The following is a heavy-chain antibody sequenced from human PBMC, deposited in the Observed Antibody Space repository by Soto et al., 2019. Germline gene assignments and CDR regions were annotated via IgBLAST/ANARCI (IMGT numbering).Heavy chain of an antibody. D-gene: IGHD3-10*01. J-gene: IGHJ6*04. CDR2: IIPIFGTA. CDR1: GGTFSSYA. CDR3: ARGAYYYGSGSPKVPYSHSGMAV. Sequence: SLQVSCTSSGGTFSSYAISWVRQAPGQGLEWMGGIIPIFGTANYAQKFQGRVTITADESTSTAYMELSSLRSEDTAVYYCARGAYYYGSGSPKVPYSHSGMAVCGKGNTVT. V-gene: IGHV1-69*13.